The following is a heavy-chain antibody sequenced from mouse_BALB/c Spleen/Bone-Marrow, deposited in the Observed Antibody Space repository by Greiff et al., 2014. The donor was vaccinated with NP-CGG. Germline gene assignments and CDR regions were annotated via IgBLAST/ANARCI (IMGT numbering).Heavy chain of an antibody. CDR2: IWTGEST. Sequence: QLQQSGPGLVQPSQSLSITCTVSGFSLPTYGVHWVRQSPGKGLEWLGVIWTGESTDYNAAFISRLSISKDNSKSQVFFEMNSLQANDTAIYYCARNHRGYYFDYWGQGTTLTVSS. CDR3: ARNHRGYYFDY. V-gene: IGHV2-2*02. J-gene: IGHJ2*01. CDR1: GFSLPTYG. D-gene: IGHD3-1*01.